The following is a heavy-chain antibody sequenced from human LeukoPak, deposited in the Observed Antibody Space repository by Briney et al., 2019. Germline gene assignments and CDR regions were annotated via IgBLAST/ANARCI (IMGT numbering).Heavy chain of an antibody. CDR1: GFPFNAYW. CDR3: ARGGGLDV. Sequence: GGSLRLSCAASGFPFNAYWMTWVRQAPGKGLEWVASINHNGNVNYYVDSVKGRFTISRDNAKNSLYLQMSNLRAEDTAVYFCARGGGLDVWGQGATVTVSS. D-gene: IGHD3-16*01. J-gene: IGHJ6*02. CDR2: INHNGNVN. V-gene: IGHV3-7*03.